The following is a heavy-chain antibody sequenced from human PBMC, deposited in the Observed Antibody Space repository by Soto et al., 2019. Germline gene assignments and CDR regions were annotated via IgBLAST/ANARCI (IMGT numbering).Heavy chain of an antibody. D-gene: IGHD1-26*01. CDR2: ISGSGGST. Sequence: GWSLRLSCASSGFTFISYAMRWVRQAPGKGLEWVSAISGSGGSTYYADSVKGRFTISRDNSKNTLYLQMNSLRAEDTAVYYCGRELLLDYFDYWGQGTLVTVSS. CDR3: GRELLLDYFDY. J-gene: IGHJ4*02. V-gene: IGHV3-23*01. CDR1: GFTFISYA.